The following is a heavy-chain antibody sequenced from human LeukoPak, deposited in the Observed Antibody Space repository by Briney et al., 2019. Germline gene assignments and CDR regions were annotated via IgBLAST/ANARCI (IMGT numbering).Heavy chain of an antibody. Sequence: ASVTVSCKTFGYTFTDYYILWVRQAPGQGPEWMGWISPNSGGTNYAQNFKGRVTMTRDTSISTAYIELNSLTSDDTAVYYCARDLPKTGYVGALDIWGQGTMVTVSS. CDR3: ARDLPKTGYVGALDI. J-gene: IGHJ3*02. V-gene: IGHV1-2*02. CDR2: ISPNSGGT. CDR1: GYTFTDYY. D-gene: IGHD5-12*01.